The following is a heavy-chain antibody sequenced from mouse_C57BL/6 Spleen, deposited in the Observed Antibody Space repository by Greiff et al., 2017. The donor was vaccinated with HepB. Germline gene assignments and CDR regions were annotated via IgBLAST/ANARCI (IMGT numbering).Heavy chain of an antibody. J-gene: IGHJ1*03. CDR1: GFTFSDFY. CDR2: SRNKANDYTT. D-gene: IGHD2-3*01. CDR3: ARGGDYDGYPHV. Sequence: EVKLMESGGGLVQSGRSLRLSCATSGFTFSDFYMEWVRQAPGKGLEWIAASRNKANDYTTEYSASVKGRFIVSRDTSQSILYLQMNALRAEDTAIYYCARGGDYDGYPHVWGTGTTVTVSS. V-gene: IGHV7-1*01.